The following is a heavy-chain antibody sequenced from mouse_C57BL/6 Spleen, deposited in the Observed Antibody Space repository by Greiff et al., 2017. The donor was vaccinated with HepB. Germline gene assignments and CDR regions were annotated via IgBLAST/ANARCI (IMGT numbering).Heavy chain of an antibody. D-gene: IGHD1-2*01. CDR2: ISYDGSN. CDR1: GYSITSGYY. J-gene: IGHJ2*01. CDR3: ARQGITAPFDY. V-gene: IGHV3-6*01. Sequence: VQLQQSGPGLVKPSQSLSLTCSVTGYSITSGYYWNWIRQFPGNKLEWMGYISYDGSNNYNPSLKNRISITRATSKNQFFLKLNSVTTEDTATYYCARQGITAPFDYWGQGTTLTVSS.